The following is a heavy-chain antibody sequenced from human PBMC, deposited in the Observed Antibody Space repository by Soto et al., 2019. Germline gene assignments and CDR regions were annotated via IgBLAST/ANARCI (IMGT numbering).Heavy chain of an antibody. CDR2: IWYDGSNK. V-gene: IGHV3-33*06. J-gene: IGHJ6*02. D-gene: IGHD3-10*01. CDR1: GFTFSSYG. CDR3: AKGLRRLLRTQYYYGLDV. Sequence: GGSLRLSCAASGFTFSSYGMHWVRQAPGKGLEWVAVIWYDGSNKYYADSVKGRFTISRDNSKNTLYLQMNSLRAEDTAVYYCAKGLRRLLRTQYYYGLDVWGRGTTVTVSS.